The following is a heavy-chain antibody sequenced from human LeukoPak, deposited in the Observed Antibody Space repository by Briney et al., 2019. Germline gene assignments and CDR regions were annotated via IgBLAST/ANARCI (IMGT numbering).Heavy chain of an antibody. J-gene: IGHJ4*02. V-gene: IGHV4-34*01. CDR1: GGSFSGYY. CDR2: INHSGST. D-gene: IGHD6-13*01. CDR3: ARLRPPSAYSSSWYLRYYYFDY. Sequence: SETLSLTCAVYGGSFSGYYWSWIRQPPGKGLEWIGEINHSGSTNYNPSLKSRVTISVDTSKNQFSLKLSSVTAADTAVYYCARLRPPSAYSSSWYLRYYYFDYWGQGTLVTVSS.